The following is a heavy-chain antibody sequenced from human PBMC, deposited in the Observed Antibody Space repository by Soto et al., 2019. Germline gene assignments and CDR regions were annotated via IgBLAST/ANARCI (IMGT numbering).Heavy chain of an antibody. CDR3: AREYYDFWSGPEYYYYMDV. CDR1: GYTFTSYY. Sequence: ASVKVCCKASGYTFTSYYMHWVRQAPGQGLEWMGIINPSGGSTSYAQKFQGRVTMTRDTSTSTVYMELSSLRSEDTAVYYCAREYYDFWSGPEYYYYMDVWGKGTTVTVSS. V-gene: IGHV1-46*03. J-gene: IGHJ6*03. D-gene: IGHD3-3*01. CDR2: INPSGGST.